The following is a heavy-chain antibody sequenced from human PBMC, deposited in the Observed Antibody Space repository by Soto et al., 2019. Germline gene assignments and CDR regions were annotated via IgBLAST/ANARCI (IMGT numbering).Heavy chain of an antibody. Sequence: QIQLVQSGAEVKKPGSSVRVSCNASGGYFRSHAVTWMRQAPGQGLEWMGRIIPILDETKYAQKFQDRVTITADKSTSTVYMDLSSLTSEDTAMYFWSVVVDDDYCNPRDDAVDIWGQGTKVTVSS. D-gene: IGHD4-17*01. J-gene: IGHJ3*02. CDR3: SVVVDDDYCNPRDDAVDI. V-gene: IGHV1-69*02. CDR1: GGYFRSHA. CDR2: IIPILDET.